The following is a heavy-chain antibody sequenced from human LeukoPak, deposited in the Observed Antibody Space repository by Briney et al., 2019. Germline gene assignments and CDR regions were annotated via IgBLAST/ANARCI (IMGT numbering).Heavy chain of an antibody. Sequence: GGSLRLSCAASGLTFSSYGMSWVRQAPGKGLEWVSAISGSGGSTYYADSVKGRFTISRDNSKNTLYLQMNSLRAEDTAVYYCAKDRGDSGWFVGRFDYWGQGTLVTVSS. CDR2: ISGSGGST. D-gene: IGHD6-19*01. V-gene: IGHV3-23*01. CDR3: AKDRGDSGWFVGRFDY. J-gene: IGHJ4*02. CDR1: GLTFSSYG.